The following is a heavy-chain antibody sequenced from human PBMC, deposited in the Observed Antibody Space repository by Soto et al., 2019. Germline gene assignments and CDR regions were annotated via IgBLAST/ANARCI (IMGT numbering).Heavy chain of an antibody. J-gene: IGHJ4*02. CDR1: GFTYFSYA. Sequence: EVQLLESGGGLVQPGGSLRLSCAASGFTYFSYAMAWVRQAPGKGLEWVSGISGTGSDTYYADSVKGRFTISRDNFKISLFLQMFGLRAEDTAVYYCAKSRGYTYGSLEYWGQGTLVTVSS. CDR2: ISGTGSDT. CDR3: AKSRGYTYGSLEY. V-gene: IGHV3-23*01. D-gene: IGHD5-18*01.